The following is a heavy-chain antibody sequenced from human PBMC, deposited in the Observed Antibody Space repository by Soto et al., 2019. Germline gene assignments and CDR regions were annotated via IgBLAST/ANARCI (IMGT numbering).Heavy chain of an antibody. D-gene: IGHD5-18*01. Sequence: HPGGSLRLSCAASGFTFSSYGMHWVRQAPGKGLEWVAVISYGGSNKYYADSVKGRFTISRDNSKNTLYLQMNSLRAEDTAVYYCAKDVDTAMVTCVDYWGQGTLVTVS. CDR1: GFTFSSYG. CDR2: ISYGGSNK. CDR3: AKDVDTAMVTCVDY. V-gene: IGHV3-30*18. J-gene: IGHJ4*02.